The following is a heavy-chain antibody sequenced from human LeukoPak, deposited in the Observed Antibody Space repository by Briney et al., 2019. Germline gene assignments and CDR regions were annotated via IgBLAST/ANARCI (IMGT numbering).Heavy chain of an antibody. CDR2: ISSSSSYI. J-gene: IGHJ4*02. CDR3: ARADVWGSYRTFDY. Sequence: GGSLRLSCAASGFTFSSYCMNWVRQAPGKGLEWVSSISSSSSYIYYADSVKGRFTISRDNAKNSLYLQMNSLRAEDTAVYYCARADVWGSYRTFDYWGQGTLVTVSS. D-gene: IGHD3-16*02. V-gene: IGHV3-21*01. CDR1: GFTFSSYC.